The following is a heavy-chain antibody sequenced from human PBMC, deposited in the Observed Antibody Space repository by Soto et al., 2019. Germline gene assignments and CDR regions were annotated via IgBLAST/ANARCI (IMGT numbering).Heavy chain of an antibody. J-gene: IGHJ4*02. CDR2: IWYDGSNK. CDR1: GFISSSYG. Sequence: QVQLVESGGGVVQPGRSLRLSCAASGFISSSYGMHWVRQAPGKGLEWVAVIWYDGSNKYYADSVKGRFTISRDNSKNTLYLQMNSLRAEDTAVYYCARDLPPSGSYEPFLFDYWGQGTLVTVSS. V-gene: IGHV3-33*01. D-gene: IGHD1-26*01. CDR3: ARDLPPSGSYEPFLFDY.